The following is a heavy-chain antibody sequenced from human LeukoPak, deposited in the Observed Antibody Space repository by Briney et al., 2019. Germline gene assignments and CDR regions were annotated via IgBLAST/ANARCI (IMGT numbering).Heavy chain of an antibody. D-gene: IGHD1-1*01. CDR2: ISGSGGDT. V-gene: IGHV3-23*01. Sequence: GGSLRLSCAASGFTFSNFLMTWVRQAPGKGPEWVSAISGSGGDTYYADSVKGRFTISRDNAKNSLYLQMNSLRAEDTAVYYCATIYNWGQGTTVTVSS. CDR3: ATIYN. CDR1: GFTFSNFL. J-gene: IGHJ6*02.